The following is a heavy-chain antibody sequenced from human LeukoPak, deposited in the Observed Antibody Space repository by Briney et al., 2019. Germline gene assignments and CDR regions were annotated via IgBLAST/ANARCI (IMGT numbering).Heavy chain of an antibody. CDR1: GFTFSSYD. V-gene: IGHV3-13*01. D-gene: IGHD4-17*01. CDR3: ARAYGDYYYGMDV. J-gene: IGHJ6*02. CDR2: IGTAGDT. Sequence: PGGSLRLSCAASGFTFSSYDMHWVHQVTGKGLEWVSAIGTAGDTYYPGSVKGRFTISRENAKNSLYLQMNSLRAGDTAVYYCARAYGDYYYGMDVWGQGTTVTVSS.